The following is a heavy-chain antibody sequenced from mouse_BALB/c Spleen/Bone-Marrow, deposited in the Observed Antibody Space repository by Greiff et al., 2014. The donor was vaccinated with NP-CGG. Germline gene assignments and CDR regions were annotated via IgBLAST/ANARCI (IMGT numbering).Heavy chain of an antibody. CDR3: AKKDYGSSSFDY. D-gene: IGHD1-1*01. Sequence: VQLKESGPELDKPGASVKISCKASGYSFTDSNMNWVKQSNGKNLEWIGNIDPYYGGTSYSQKFKGKATLTVDKSSGTAYMQLRSLTSEDSAVYYCAKKDYGSSSFDYWGQGTTLTVSS. J-gene: IGHJ2*01. CDR2: IDPYYGGT. CDR1: GYSFTDSN. V-gene: IGHV1-39*01.